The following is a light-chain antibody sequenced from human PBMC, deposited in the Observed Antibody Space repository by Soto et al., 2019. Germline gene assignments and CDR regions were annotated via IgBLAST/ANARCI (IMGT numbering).Light chain of an antibody. J-gene: IGKJ1*01. CDR1: QSISSY. CDR3: QQYNSYPWT. CDR2: AAS. Sequence: HITHSPSSLSASVGDRVTITCRASQSISSYLNWYQQKPGKAPKLLIYAASSLQSGVPSRFSGSGSGTDFTLTISSLQTDDFATYYCQQYNSYPWTFGQGTKVDIK. V-gene: IGKV1-39*01.